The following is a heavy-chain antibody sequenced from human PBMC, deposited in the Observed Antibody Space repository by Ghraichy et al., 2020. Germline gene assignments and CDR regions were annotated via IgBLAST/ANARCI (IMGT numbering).Heavy chain of an antibody. J-gene: IGHJ4*02. Sequence: GGSLRLSCAASGFTFSSYSMSWVRQAPGKGLEWGSYISSSSSTIYYADSVKGRFTISRDNAKNSLHLQMNSLRDEDTAVYYCARPNREYYDFWSGYYRNWGQGTLVTVSS. D-gene: IGHD3-3*01. V-gene: IGHV3-48*02. CDR3: ARPNREYYDFWSGYYRN. CDR1: GFTFSSYS. CDR2: ISSSSSTI.